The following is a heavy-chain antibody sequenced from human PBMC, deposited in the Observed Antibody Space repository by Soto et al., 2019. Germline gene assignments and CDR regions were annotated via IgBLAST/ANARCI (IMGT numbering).Heavy chain of an antibody. J-gene: IGHJ5*02. V-gene: IGHV1-2*02. Sequence: ASVKVSCKASGYTFTGYYMHWVRQAPGQGLEWMGWINPNSGGTNYAQKFQGRVTMTRDTSISTAYMELSRLRSDDTAVYYRARDALLPPNWFDPWGQGTLVTVSS. D-gene: IGHD2-15*01. CDR1: GYTFTGYY. CDR2: INPNSGGT. CDR3: ARDALLPPNWFDP.